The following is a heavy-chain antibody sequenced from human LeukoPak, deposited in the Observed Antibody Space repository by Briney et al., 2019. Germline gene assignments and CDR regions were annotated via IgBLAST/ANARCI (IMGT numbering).Heavy chain of an antibody. CDR3: ATDGMVRGPDAWFDS. D-gene: IGHD3-10*01. J-gene: IGHJ5*01. V-gene: IGHV4-4*07. CDR1: GGSISSYY. Sequence: PSETLSLTCTVSGGSISSYYWSWIRQPAGKGLEWIGRIYTRGSTNYNPSLKSRVTISVDTSKNQFSLNLTSVTAVDTAFYYCATDGMVRGPDAWFDSWGQGILVTVSS. CDR2: IYTRGST.